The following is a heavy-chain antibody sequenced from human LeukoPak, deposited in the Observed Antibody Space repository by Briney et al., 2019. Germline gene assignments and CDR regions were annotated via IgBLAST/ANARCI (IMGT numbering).Heavy chain of an antibody. Sequence: SETLSLTCAVYGGSFSGYYCSWIRQPPGKGLEWIGEINHSGSTNYNPSLKSRVTISVDTSKNQFSLKLSSVTAAATAVYYCAKSSGWNNWFDPWGQGTLVTVSS. CDR1: GGSFSGYY. V-gene: IGHV4-34*01. CDR3: AKSSGWNNWFDP. J-gene: IGHJ5*02. D-gene: IGHD6-19*01. CDR2: INHSGST.